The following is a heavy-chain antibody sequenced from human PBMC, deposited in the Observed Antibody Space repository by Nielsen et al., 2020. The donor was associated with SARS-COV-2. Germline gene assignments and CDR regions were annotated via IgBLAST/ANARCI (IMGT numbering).Heavy chain of an antibody. CDR3: ARGVLMNGYAFDS. V-gene: IGHV4-59*01. CDR1: GDSIVPYF. J-gene: IGHJ4*02. CDR2: VYYSGST. Sequence: SETLSLTCSVSGDSIVPYFWTWIRQSQGTGLEWIGYVYYSGSTNSNPSLMSRVTMSLDTSKNQFSLKLTSVTAADTAVYFCARGVLMNGYAFDSWGQGTLITVSS. D-gene: IGHD3-16*01.